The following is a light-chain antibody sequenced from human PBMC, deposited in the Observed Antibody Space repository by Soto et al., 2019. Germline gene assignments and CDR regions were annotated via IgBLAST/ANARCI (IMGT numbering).Light chain of an antibody. CDR1: SSDVGNYNY. CDR3: SSYSTSFFYV. J-gene: IGLJ1*01. CDR2: GVT. Sequence: QSVLTQPPSASGSPGQSVTISCTGTSSDVGNYNYVSWYQQYPGKAPNLLIYGVTNRPSGVSYRFSGSKSGSTASLTISGLRDEDEADYYCSSYSTSFFYVFGTGTKLTVL. V-gene: IGLV2-14*03.